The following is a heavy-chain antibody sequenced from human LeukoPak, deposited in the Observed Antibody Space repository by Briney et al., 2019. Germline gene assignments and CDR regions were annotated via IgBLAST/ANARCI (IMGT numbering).Heavy chain of an antibody. CDR1: GFTFSSYA. CDR2: ISGSGGST. J-gene: IGHJ4*02. Sequence: GGSLRLSCAASGFTFSSYAMSWVRQAPGKGLEWVSAISGSGGSTYYADSVKGRFTISRDNSKNTLYLQINSLRAEDTAVYYCAKDTASTYYYDSSGNPFDYWGQGTLVTVSS. V-gene: IGHV3-23*01. CDR3: AKDTASTYYYDSSGNPFDY. D-gene: IGHD3-22*01.